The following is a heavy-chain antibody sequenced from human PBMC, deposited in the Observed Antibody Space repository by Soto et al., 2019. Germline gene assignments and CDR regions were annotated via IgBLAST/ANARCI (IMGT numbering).Heavy chain of an antibody. CDR3: ASSSGYFWYYYYGMDV. J-gene: IGHJ6*02. CDR2: IYHSGST. V-gene: IGHV4-30-2*01. CDR1: GGSISSGGYS. Sequence: SETLSLTCAVSGGSISSGGYSWSWIRQPPGKGLEWIGYIYHSGSTYYNPSLKSRVTISVDRSKNQFSLKLSSVTAADTAVYYCASSSGYFWYYYYGMDVWGQGTTVTVSS. D-gene: IGHD6-13*01.